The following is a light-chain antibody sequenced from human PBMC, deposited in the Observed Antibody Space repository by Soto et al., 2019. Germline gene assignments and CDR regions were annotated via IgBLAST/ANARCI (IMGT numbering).Light chain of an antibody. CDR3: QQYNNWPPIT. J-gene: IGKJ5*01. Sequence: THSPSFLSASVGDRVTITFRSSQGIRSNLAWYQQKPGQAPRLLIYDASTRATGIPARFSGSGSGTEFILTISSLQSEDFGVYYCQQYNNWPPITFGQGTRLEIK. V-gene: IGKV3D-15*01. CDR1: QGIRSN. CDR2: DAS.